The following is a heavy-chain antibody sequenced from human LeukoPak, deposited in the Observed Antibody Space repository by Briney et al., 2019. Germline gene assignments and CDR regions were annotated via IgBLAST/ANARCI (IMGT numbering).Heavy chain of an antibody. V-gene: IGHV4-34*01. J-gene: IGHJ4*02. CDR1: GGSFSGYY. D-gene: IGHD3-10*01. CDR3: ARLGSGSYLH. Sequence: SETLSLTCAVYGGSFSGYYWSWIRQPPGKGLEWIGEINHSGSTNYNPSLKSRVTISVDTSKNQFSLELSSVTAVDTAVYYCARLGSGSYLHWGQGTLVTVSS. CDR2: INHSGST.